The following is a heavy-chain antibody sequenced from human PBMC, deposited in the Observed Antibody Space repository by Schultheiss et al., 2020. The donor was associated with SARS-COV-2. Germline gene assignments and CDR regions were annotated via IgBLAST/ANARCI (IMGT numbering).Heavy chain of an antibody. D-gene: IGHD5-24*01. Sequence: SQTLSLTCTVSGGSVRSGSYYWSWIRQPPGKGLEWIGYIYYSGSTNYNPSLKSRVTISVDTSKNQFSLKLSSVTAADTAVYYCARMAEMATIWTNWFDPRGQGTLVTVSS. CDR2: IYYSGST. V-gene: IGHV4-61*01. CDR3: ARMAEMATIWTNWFDP. CDR1: GGSVRSGSYY. J-gene: IGHJ5*02.